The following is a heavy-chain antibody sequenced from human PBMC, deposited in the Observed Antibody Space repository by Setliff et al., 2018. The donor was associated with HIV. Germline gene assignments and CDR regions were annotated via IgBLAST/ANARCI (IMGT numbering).Heavy chain of an antibody. Sequence: NPSETLSLTCTVSGGSISNSRYYWSWIRQPPGKGLEWIGSIYYSGSTYYNPSLKSRVTISVETSKNQFSLKLSSVTAADAAVYYCASRVYYYDSSGYLREEGFDPWGQGTLVTVSS. V-gene: IGHV4-39*01. J-gene: IGHJ5*02. D-gene: IGHD3-22*01. CDR2: IYYSGST. CDR1: GGSISNSRYY. CDR3: ASRVYYYDSSGYLREEGFDP.